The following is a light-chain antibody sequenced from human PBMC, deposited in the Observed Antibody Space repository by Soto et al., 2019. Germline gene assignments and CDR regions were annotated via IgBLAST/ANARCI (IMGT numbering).Light chain of an antibody. Sequence: DIQMTQSPSTLSASVGDRVTITCRASQSISSWLAWYQQKPGKAPKLLIYDASSLESGVPSRFSGSGSGTEFTLNISSLQPDDFATYYCQQYSGTFGQGTKVEIK. CDR3: QQYSGT. CDR1: QSISSW. J-gene: IGKJ1*01. V-gene: IGKV1-5*01. CDR2: DAS.